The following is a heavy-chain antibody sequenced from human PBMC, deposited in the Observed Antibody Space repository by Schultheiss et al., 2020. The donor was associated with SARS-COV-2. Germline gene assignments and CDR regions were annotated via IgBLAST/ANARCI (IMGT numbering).Heavy chain of an antibody. V-gene: IGHV3-33*01. CDR3: ARDQAAGRGGFDY. CDR1: GFTFSSYG. J-gene: IGHJ4*02. CDR2: IWYDGSNK. D-gene: IGHD6-19*01. Sequence: GGSLRLSCAASGFTFSSYGMHWVRQAPGKGLEWVAVIWYDGSNKYYADSVKGRFTISRDNSKNTLYLQMNSLRAEDTAVYYCARDQAAGRGGFDYWGQGTLVTVSS.